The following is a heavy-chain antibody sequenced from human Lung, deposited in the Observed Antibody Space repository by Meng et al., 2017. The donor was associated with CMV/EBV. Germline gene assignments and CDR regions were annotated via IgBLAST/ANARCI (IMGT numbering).Heavy chain of an antibody. CDR2: IRYDGNKK. J-gene: IGHJ4*01. CDR3: AKDDSAYFDFRSGYSTPPDY. CDR1: GFSFSSYG. Sequence: SCAASGFSFSSYGMQWVRQAPGKGLEWVTFIRYDGNKKYYVDSVKGRFTISRDNSKNMLYLQMNSLRAEDTAVYYCAKDDSAYFDFRSGYSTPPDYWGPGKXVHVAS. D-gene: IGHD3-3*01. V-gene: IGHV3-30*02.